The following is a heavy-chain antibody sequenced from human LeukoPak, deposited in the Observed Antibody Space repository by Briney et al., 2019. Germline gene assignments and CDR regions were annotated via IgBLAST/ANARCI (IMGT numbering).Heavy chain of an antibody. V-gene: IGHV3-74*01. CDR2: VNNDGSDT. CDR1: GFTFSNYW. J-gene: IGHJ4*02. Sequence: PGGSLRLSCAASGFTFSNYWMHWLRHAPGKGLVWHARVNNDGSDTIYADSVKGRFTIPRDNAKNSLYLQMNSLRAEDTAVYYCARDSSGYQWGQGTLVTVSS. CDR3: ARDSSGYQ. D-gene: IGHD3-22*01.